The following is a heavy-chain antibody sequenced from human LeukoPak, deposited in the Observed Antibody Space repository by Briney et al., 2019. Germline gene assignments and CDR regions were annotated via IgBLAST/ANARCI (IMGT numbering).Heavy chain of an antibody. CDR2: ISWNSGSI. V-gene: IGHV3-9*03. D-gene: IGHD3-22*01. J-gene: IGHJ4*02. CDR1: GFTFDDYA. Sequence: QPGRSLRLSCAASGFTFDDYAMHWVRQAPGKGLEWVSGISWNSGSIGYADSVKGRFTISRDNAKNSLYLQMNSLRAEDMALYYCAEDMGRYYDSSGFFDYWGQGTLVTVSS. CDR3: AEDMGRYYDSSGFFDY.